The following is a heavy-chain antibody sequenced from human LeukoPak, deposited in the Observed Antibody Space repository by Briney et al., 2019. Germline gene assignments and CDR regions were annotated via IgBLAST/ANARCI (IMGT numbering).Heavy chain of an antibody. D-gene: IGHD3-9*01. Sequence: GGSLRLSCAASGFTFNSYSMHWVRQAPGKGLEWVTAISDDETYKFYADSVKGRFTISRDNSKNTMYLQMNSLRAEDTAVYYCAKSMDILTGYLWSLDYWGQGTLVTVSS. CDR2: ISDDETYK. CDR3: AKSMDILTGYLWSLDY. CDR1: GFTFNSYS. V-gene: IGHV3-30-3*02. J-gene: IGHJ4*02.